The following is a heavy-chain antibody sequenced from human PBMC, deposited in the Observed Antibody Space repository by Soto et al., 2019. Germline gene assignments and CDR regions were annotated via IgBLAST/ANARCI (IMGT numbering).Heavy chain of an antibody. V-gene: IGHV3-33*01. CDR2: IWYDGSNK. J-gene: IGHJ4*02. CDR1: GFTFSSYG. D-gene: IGHD3-22*01. Sequence: QVQLVESGGGVVQPGRSLRLSCAASGFTFSSYGMHWVRQAPGKGLEWVAVIWYDGSNKYYADSVKGRFTISRDNSKNTLYRQMNTLRAEDTAVCYCARGGYYDSSGYYYGYIDYWGQGTLVTVSS. CDR3: ARGGYYDSSGYYYGYIDY.